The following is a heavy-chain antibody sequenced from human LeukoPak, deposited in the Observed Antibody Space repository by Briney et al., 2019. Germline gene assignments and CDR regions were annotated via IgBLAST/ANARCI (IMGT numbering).Heavy chain of an antibody. CDR2: IYYSGST. Sequence: SETLSLTCTVSGGSISSSSYYWGWIRQPPGKGLEWIGSIYYSGSTYYNPSLKSRVTISVDTSKNQFSLKLSSVTAADTAVYYCARVTVVKTPHSYYFAYWGQGTLVTVSS. J-gene: IGHJ4*02. CDR1: GGSISSSSYY. V-gene: IGHV4-39*07. D-gene: IGHD4-23*01. CDR3: ARVTVVKTPHSYYFAY.